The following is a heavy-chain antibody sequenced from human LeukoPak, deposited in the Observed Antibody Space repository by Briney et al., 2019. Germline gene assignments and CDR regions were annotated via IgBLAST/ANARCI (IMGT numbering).Heavy chain of an antibody. J-gene: IGHJ4*02. V-gene: IGHV3-30*03. Sequence: GGSLRLSCAASGFTFNNYGMHWVRQAPGKGLEWVAVISYDGSNKYYVDSLKDRFTISRDNSKNTLYLQMNSLRAEDTAVYYCARRHNGSHYLFDYWGQGTLVTVSS. CDR3: ARRHNGSHYLFDY. D-gene: IGHD1-26*01. CDR1: GFTFNNYG. CDR2: ISYDGSNK.